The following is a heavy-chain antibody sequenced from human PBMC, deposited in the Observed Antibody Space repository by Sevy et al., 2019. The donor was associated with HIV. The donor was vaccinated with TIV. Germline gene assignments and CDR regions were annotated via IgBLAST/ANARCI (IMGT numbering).Heavy chain of an antibody. CDR3: ARGQLWVRVGYYYGMDV. V-gene: IGHV3-21*01. CDR2: ISSSSSYI. Sequence: GGSLRLSCAASGFTFSSYSMNWVRQAPGKGLEWVSSISSSSSYIYYADSVKGRFTISRDNAKNSLYLQMNSLRAEDTAVYYCARGQLWVRVGYYYGMDVWGQGTTVTVSS. J-gene: IGHJ6*02. CDR1: GFTFSSYS. D-gene: IGHD5-18*01.